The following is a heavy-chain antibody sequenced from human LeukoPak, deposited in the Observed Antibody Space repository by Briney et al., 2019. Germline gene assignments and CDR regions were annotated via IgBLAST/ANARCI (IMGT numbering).Heavy chain of an antibody. CDR3: ALLGYCSSTSCRFDY. D-gene: IGHD2-2*01. Sequence: SETLSLTCAVYGGSFSGYYWSWIRQPPGKELEWIGEINHSGSTNYNPSLKSRVTISVDTSKNQFSLKLSSVTAADTAVYYCALLGYCSSTSCRFDYWGQGTLVTVSS. J-gene: IGHJ4*02. CDR2: INHSGST. V-gene: IGHV4-34*01. CDR1: GGSFSGYY.